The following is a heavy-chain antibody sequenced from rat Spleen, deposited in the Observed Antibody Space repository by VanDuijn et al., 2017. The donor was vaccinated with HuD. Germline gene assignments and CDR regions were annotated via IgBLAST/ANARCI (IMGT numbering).Heavy chain of an antibody. Sequence: QVQLKESGPGLVQPSQTLSLTCTVSGFSLTSNGVSWVRQPPGKGLEWLAAVSSGGNTYFNSGIKSRLTISRDTSKRQVFLKMNSLQTEDTAIYVCSRDEYRDNLGFDYWGQGTLVTVSS. CDR2: VSSGGNT. CDR1: GFSLTSNG. J-gene: IGHJ3*01. D-gene: IGHD1-5*01. CDR3: SRDEYRDNLGFDY. V-gene: IGHV2S12*01.